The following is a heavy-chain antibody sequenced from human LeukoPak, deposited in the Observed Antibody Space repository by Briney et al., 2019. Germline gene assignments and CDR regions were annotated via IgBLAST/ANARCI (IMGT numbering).Heavy chain of an antibody. CDR1: GYTFTSYA. Sequence: ASVKVSCTASGYTFTSYAMNWVRQAPGQGLEWMGWINTNTGNPTYAQGFTGRFVFSLDTSVSTAYLQISSLKAEDTAVYYCARVAGVAAAGRNWFDPWGQGTLVTVSS. V-gene: IGHV7-4-1*02. J-gene: IGHJ5*02. CDR2: INTNTGNP. CDR3: ARVAGVAAAGRNWFDP. D-gene: IGHD6-13*01.